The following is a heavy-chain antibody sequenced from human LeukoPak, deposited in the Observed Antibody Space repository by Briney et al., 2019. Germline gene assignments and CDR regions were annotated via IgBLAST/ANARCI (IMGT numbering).Heavy chain of an antibody. J-gene: IGHJ4*02. D-gene: IGHD2-2*01. CDR2: IIPMFGTA. V-gene: IGHV1-69*06. Sequence: SVKVSCKASGYTFTSYGISWVRQAPGQGLEWMGGIIPMFGTANYAQKFQGRVTISADKSTSTAYMELSSLRSEDTAVYYCASGRTDIVVVPATLRNYFFDYWGQGTLVTVSS. CDR3: ASGRTDIVVVPATLRNYFFDY. CDR1: GYTFTSYG.